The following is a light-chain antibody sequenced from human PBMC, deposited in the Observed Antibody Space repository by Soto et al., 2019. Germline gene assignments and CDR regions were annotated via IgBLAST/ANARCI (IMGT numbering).Light chain of an antibody. J-gene: IGKJ1*01. V-gene: IGKV3-20*01. CDR2: GAS. CDR1: QSVSSSY. CDR3: QQYGSSPWT. Sequence: EIVLTRSPGTLSLSPGERATPSCRASQSVSSSYLAWYQQKPGQAPRLLIYGASSRATGIPDRFSGSGSGTDFTLTISRLEPEDFAVYYCQQYGSSPWTFGQGTKVDI.